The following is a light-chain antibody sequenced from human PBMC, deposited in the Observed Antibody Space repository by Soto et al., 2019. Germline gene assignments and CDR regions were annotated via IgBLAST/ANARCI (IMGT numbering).Light chain of an antibody. J-gene: IGKJ2*01. Sequence: AIQLTQSPSSLSASVGDRVTITCRASQDIRYNLAWYQQKPGKTPKLLIYDASNLQSGVPSRFSGSGFGTDFILTISSLQPEDFATYYSQQFNGSPYTFGQGTKLGIK. V-gene: IGKV1-13*02. CDR2: DAS. CDR3: QQFNGSPYT. CDR1: QDIRYN.